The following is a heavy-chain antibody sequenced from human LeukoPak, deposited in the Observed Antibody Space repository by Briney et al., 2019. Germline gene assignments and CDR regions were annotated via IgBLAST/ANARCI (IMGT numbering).Heavy chain of an antibody. J-gene: IGHJ4*02. CDR3: ARDRDYESLFDY. Sequence: PGGSLRLSCAASGFTFDDYAMHWVRQAPGKGLEWVSGISWNSGSIGYADSVKGRFTISRDNAKNTLYLQMDSLRAEDTAVYYCARDRDYESLFDYWGQGTLVTVSS. CDR2: ISWNSGSI. CDR1: GFTFDDYA. D-gene: IGHD4-17*01. V-gene: IGHV3-9*01.